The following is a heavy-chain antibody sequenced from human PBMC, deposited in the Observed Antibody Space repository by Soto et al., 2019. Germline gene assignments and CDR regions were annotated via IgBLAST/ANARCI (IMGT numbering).Heavy chain of an antibody. CDR3: AKDIVVVVAAWGNDY. J-gene: IGHJ4*02. CDR1: GFTFSSYA. CDR2: ISGSGGST. D-gene: IGHD2-15*01. Sequence: GGSLRLSCAASGFTFSSYAMSWVRQAPGKGLEWVSAISGSGGSTYYADSVKGRFTISRDNSKNTLYLQMNSLRAEDTAVYYCAKDIVVVVAAWGNDYWGQGTLVTVSS. V-gene: IGHV3-23*01.